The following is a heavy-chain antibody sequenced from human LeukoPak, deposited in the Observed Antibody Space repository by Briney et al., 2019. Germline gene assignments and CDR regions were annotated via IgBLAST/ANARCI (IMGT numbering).Heavy chain of an antibody. D-gene: IGHD1-26*01. CDR3: ARDLGRIVGVTGGLAFDI. CDR2: IYYSAST. CDR1: GGSISSSGYY. Sequence: SETLSLTCTVSGGSISSSGYYWTWIRQHPGKGLEWIGYIYYSASTYYNPSLKSRVSISIDRSKPQFSLKLSSVTAADTAVYYCARDLGRIVGVTGGLAFDIWGQGTGVTVSS. V-gene: IGHV4-31*03. J-gene: IGHJ3*02.